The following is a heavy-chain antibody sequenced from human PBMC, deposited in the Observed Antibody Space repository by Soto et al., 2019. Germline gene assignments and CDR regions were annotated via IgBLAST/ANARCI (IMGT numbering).Heavy chain of an antibody. Sequence: ASVKVSCKASGYTFTSYDINWVRQATGQGLEWMGWMNPNSGNTGYAQKFQGRVTMTRNTSISTAYMELSSLRSEDTAVYYCAGHMAGYYYYGMDVWGQGTTVTVSS. CDR3: AGHMAGYYYYGMDV. J-gene: IGHJ6*02. V-gene: IGHV1-8*01. CDR2: MNPNSGNT. CDR1: GYTFTSYD.